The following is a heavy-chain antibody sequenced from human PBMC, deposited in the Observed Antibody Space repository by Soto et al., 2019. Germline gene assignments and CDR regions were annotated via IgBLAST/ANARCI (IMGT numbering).Heavy chain of an antibody. CDR2: IYHNGRT. CDR3: ARVDGGSAGTGVVGY. CDR1: GYSISSGYY. D-gene: IGHD2-8*02. J-gene: IGHJ4*02. V-gene: IGHV4-38-2*01. Sequence: SETLSLTCAVSGYSISSGYYWGWIRQPPGKGLEWIGSIYHNGRTYYNPSLKSRVIISVDTSKNQFSLNLGSVTAADTAVHYCARVDGGSAGTGVVGYWGQGTLVTVTS.